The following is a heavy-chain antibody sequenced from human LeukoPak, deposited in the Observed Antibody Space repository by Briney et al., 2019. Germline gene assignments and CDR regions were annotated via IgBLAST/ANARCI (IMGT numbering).Heavy chain of an antibody. D-gene: IGHD3-10*01. CDR2: IYYSGST. CDR1: GGSISSSTYY. CDR3: ARRTPFNGSGNYEYYFDY. V-gene: IGHV4-39*01. J-gene: IGHJ4*02. Sequence: PSETLSLTCTGSGGSISSSTYYWGWIRQPPGKGLEWIGSIYYSGSTYYNPSLKSRVTISVDTSKNQFSLKLSSVTAADTAVYYCARRTPFNGSGNYEYYFDYWGQGTLVTVSS.